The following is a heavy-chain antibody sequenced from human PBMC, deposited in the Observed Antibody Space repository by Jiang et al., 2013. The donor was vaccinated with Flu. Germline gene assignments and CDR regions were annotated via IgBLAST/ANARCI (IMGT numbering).Heavy chain of an antibody. J-gene: IGHJ4*02. CDR2: TRNKANSYTT. D-gene: IGHD1-20*01. Sequence: VQLVESGGGLVQPGGSLRLSCAASGFTFSDYYMDWVRQAPGKGLEWVGRTRNKANSYTTLYAASVKGRFTISRDDLSLYLQMNSLKTEDTAVYYCARSTSNWNDMADFWGQGTLVTVSS. V-gene: IGHV3-72*01. CDR1: GFTFSDYY. CDR3: ARSTSNWNDMADF.